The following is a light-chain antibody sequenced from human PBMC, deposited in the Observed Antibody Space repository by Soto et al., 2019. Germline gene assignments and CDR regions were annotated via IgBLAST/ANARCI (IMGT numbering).Light chain of an antibody. V-gene: IGLV2-14*01. CDR1: SSDVGAYNY. CDR3: SSYTITTTQV. Sequence: QSALTQPASVSGSPGQSITISCTGTSSDVGAYNYVSWYQQHPGKAPKLLISEVSNRPSGVPNRSSGSKSGNTASLTISGLQAEDEADYFCSSYTITTTQVFGGGTKLTVL. CDR2: EVS. J-gene: IGLJ2*01.